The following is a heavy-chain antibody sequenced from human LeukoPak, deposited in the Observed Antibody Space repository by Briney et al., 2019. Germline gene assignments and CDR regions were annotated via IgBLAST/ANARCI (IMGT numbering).Heavy chain of an antibody. CDR3: VRDRLGDSWDVPVRPTGYYGMDV. J-gene: IGHJ6*01. Sequence: GASVKVSCKATGYTFSNYGISWVRQAPGQGLEWMGWISSHKGNTNMYRNYAQNTNYAQKFQARVSITIDTSTSTAYMELRSLRSDDTAVYYCVRDRLGDSWDVPVRPTGYYGMDVWGQGTTVTVSS. D-gene: IGHD2-21*01. CDR1: GYTFSNYG. CDR2: ISSHKGNT. V-gene: IGHV1-18*01.